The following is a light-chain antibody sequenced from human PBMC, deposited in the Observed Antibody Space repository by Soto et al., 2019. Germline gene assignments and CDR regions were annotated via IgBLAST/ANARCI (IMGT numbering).Light chain of an antibody. J-gene: IGKJ5*01. Sequence: VVITHSPLSVPVTPAHPASISCRSHQSLVHSDGIAYFSWLQQRPGRSPRRLIYKVSNRDSGVPARFSGSGSGTDFALKISRVEAEDVGVYYCMQGTHWPITFGQGTRLEI. V-gene: IGKV2-30*02. CDR3: MQGTHWPIT. CDR1: QSLVHSDGIAY. CDR2: KVS.